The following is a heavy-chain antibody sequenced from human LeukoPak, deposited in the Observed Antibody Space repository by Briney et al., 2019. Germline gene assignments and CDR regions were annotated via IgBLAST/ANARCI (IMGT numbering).Heavy chain of an antibody. D-gene: IGHD3-3*01. CDR2: INPNSGGT. V-gene: IGHV1-2*02. CDR3: ARGQGPRLRFLEWLPHNWFDP. J-gene: IGHJ5*02. Sequence: ASVKVSCKASGYTFTGYYMHWVRQAPGQGLEWMGWINPNSGGTNYAQKFQGRVTMTRDTSISTAYLELSRLRSDDTAVYYCARGQGPRLRFLEWLPHNWFDPWGQGTLVTVSS. CDR1: GYTFTGYY.